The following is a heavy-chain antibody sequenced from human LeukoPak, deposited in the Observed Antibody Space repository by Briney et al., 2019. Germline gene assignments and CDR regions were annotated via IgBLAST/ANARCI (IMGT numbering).Heavy chain of an antibody. Sequence: GGSLRLSCAASGFTFSSYAMSWVRQAPGKGLEWVSAISGSGGSTYYADSVKGRFTISRDNSKNTPYLQMNSLRAEDTAVYYCAKSKQQLVRVDYYYYMDVWGKGTTVTVSS. J-gene: IGHJ6*03. D-gene: IGHD6-13*01. V-gene: IGHV3-23*01. CDR3: AKSKQQLVRVDYYYYMDV. CDR1: GFTFSSYA. CDR2: ISGSGGST.